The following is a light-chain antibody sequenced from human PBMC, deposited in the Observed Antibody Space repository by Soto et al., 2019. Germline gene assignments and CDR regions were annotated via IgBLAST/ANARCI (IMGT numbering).Light chain of an antibody. CDR1: QSLTNSR. CDR2: GGS. J-gene: IGKJ1*01. Sequence: EIVLTQSPGTLSLSPGERATLSCRASQSLTNSRLAWYQQKPGQAPKVLIYGGSNRATGIPDRFSGSGSGTDFTLTISRLEPEDFAVYYCQQYGGSPRTFGQGTKVEIK. CDR3: QQYGGSPRT. V-gene: IGKV3-20*01.